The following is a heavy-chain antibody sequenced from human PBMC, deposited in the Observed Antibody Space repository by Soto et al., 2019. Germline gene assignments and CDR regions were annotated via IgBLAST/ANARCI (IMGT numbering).Heavy chain of an antibody. D-gene: IGHD5-18*01. Sequence: GGSLRLSCAASGFTFSSYGMHWVRQAPGKGLEWVAVISYDGSNKYYADSVKGRFTISRDNSKNTLYLQMNSLRAEDTAVYYFAKDLTGTAMVRGGLHYGMDVWGQGTTVTVSS. CDR1: GFTFSSYG. CDR2: ISYDGSNK. V-gene: IGHV3-30*18. CDR3: AKDLTGTAMVRGGLHYGMDV. J-gene: IGHJ6*02.